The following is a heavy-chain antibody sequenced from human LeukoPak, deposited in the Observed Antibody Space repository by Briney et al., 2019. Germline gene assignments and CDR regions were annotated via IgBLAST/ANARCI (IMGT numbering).Heavy chain of an antibody. J-gene: IGHJ6*03. CDR3: ARDGITGTTYYYYYMDV. V-gene: IGHV3-30-3*01. CDR2: ISYDGSNK. CDR1: GFTFSSYA. D-gene: IGHD1-7*01. Sequence: PGRSLRLSCAASGFTFSSYAMHWVRQAPGKGLEWVAVISYDGSNKYYAGSVKGRFTISRDNSKNTLYLQMNSLRAEDTAVYYCARDGITGTTYYYYYMDVWGKGTTVTVSS.